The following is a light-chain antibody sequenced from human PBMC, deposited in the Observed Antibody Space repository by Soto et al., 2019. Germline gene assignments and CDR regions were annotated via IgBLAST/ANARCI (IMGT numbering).Light chain of an antibody. V-gene: IGKV3-20*01. CDR3: QQYGSSQS. CDR2: GAS. Sequence: EIVLTQSPGTLSLSPGERATLSCRASQSVSSNSLAWYQQKPGQAPRLLIYGASSRATGIPDRFSGSGSGTDFTLTISRLEPEDFTVYYCQQYGSSQSFGQGTKVEIK. CDR1: QSVSSNS. J-gene: IGKJ1*01.